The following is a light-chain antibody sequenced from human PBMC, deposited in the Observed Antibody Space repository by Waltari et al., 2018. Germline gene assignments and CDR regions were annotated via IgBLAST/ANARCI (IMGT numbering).Light chain of an antibody. CDR3: QQYNNWPPWT. J-gene: IGKJ1*01. Sequence: EIVMTQSPATLSVSPGERVTLSCRASQSVSSNLAWYQQKPGQAPRLLIYGASTRATGIPARFSGSGSGTEFTLTISSLQSEDFAVYYCQQYNNWPPWTFDQGTKVEIK. CDR1: QSVSSN. V-gene: IGKV3-15*01. CDR2: GAS.